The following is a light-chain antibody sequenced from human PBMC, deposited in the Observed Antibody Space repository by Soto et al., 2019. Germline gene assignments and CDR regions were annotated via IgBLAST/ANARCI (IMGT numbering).Light chain of an antibody. CDR2: GAS. V-gene: IGKV3-20*01. Sequence: VLTQSPGTLSLSPGERAILSCRASQSLSSSSLVWYQQKRGQAPRLLIYGASSRATGIPDRFSGSGSGTDFTLTITRLEPEDFAVYYCQQYGGSPPITFGQGTRLEIK. J-gene: IGKJ5*01. CDR1: QSLSSSS. CDR3: QQYGGSPPIT.